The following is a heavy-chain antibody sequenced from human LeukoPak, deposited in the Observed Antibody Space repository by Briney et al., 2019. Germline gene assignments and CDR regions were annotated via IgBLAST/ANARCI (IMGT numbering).Heavy chain of an antibody. D-gene: IGHD5-12*01. CDR3: ASTSGYDRRYYYYYGMDV. CDR2: IYHSGST. V-gene: IGHV4-30-2*01. Sequence: SETLSLTCAVSGGSISSGGYSWSWIRQPPGKGLEWIGYIYHSGSTNYNPSLQSRVTISVDTSKNQFSLKLSSVTAADTAVYYCASTSGYDRRYYYYYGMDVWGQGTTVTVSS. J-gene: IGHJ6*02. CDR1: GGSISSGGYS.